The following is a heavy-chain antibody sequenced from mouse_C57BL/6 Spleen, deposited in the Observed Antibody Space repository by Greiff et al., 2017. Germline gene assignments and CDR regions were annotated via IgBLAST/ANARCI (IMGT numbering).Heavy chain of an antibody. V-gene: IGHV1-52*01. J-gene: IGHJ2*01. D-gene: IGHD2-4*01. Sequence: VQLQQPGAELVRPGSSVKLSCKASGYTFTSYWMHWVKQRPIQGLEWIGNIDPSDSETHYNQKFKDKATLTVDKSSSTAYMQLSSLTSEDSAVYYCARSDYDGSFGYWGQGTTLTVSS. CDR1: GYTFTSYW. CDR2: IDPSDSET. CDR3: ARSDYDGSFGY.